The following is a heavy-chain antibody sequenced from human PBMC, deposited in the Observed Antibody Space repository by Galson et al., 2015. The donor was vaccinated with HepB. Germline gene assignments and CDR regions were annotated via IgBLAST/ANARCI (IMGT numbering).Heavy chain of an antibody. D-gene: IGHD2-21*02. V-gene: IGHV3-21*01. Sequence: SLRLSCAASGFTFSSYSMNWVRQAPGKGLEWVSSISSSSSYIYYADSVKGRFTISRDNAKNSLYLQMNSLRAEDTAVYYCARRPIVVVTAIDYWGQGTLVTVSS. CDR2: ISSSSSYI. CDR3: ARRPIVVVTAIDY. CDR1: GFTFSSYS. J-gene: IGHJ4*02.